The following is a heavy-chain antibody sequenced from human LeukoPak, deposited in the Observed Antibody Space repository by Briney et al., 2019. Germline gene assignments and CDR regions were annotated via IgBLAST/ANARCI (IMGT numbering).Heavy chain of an antibody. CDR2: ISSYDGNT. V-gene: IGHV1-18*04. J-gene: IGHJ1*01. CDR3: ARGDMATINPQYFQN. CDR1: GYTFVNYA. D-gene: IGHD5-24*01. Sequence: ASVKVSCKTSGYTFVNYAINWVRQAPGQGLEWMGWISSYDGNTNYAQKFQGRVTMTTDTSTSTAYMELRSLRSDDTGVYYCARGDMATINPQYFQNWGQGSLVTVSS.